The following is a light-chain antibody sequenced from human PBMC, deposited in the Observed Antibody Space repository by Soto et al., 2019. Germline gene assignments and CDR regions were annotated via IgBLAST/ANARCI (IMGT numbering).Light chain of an antibody. Sequence: EIVMTQSPATRSVSPGARATLPCRPSQRRSRNFAWYXHKPGHAHRLXRXGASPTTTGFPARFSGSGSGTEFGLIIGSLQSEYCAVHYCRPSHYPPSTSFGHG. J-gene: IGKJ5*01. CDR1: QRRSRN. CDR2: GAS. V-gene: IGKV3-15*01. CDR3: RPSHYPPSTS.